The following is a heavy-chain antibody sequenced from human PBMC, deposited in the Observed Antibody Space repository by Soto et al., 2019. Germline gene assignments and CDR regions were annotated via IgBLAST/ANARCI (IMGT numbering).Heavy chain of an antibody. CDR3: AKGGMVAVAGGY. CDR2: ISGSGGST. Sequence: EVQLLESGGGLVQPGGSLRLSCAASGFTFSSYAMSWVRQAPGKALEWVSAISGSGGSTYYADSVKGRFTISRDNSKNTLYLQMNSLRAEDTAVYYCAKGGMVAVAGGYWGQGTLVTVSS. CDR1: GFTFSSYA. J-gene: IGHJ4*02. D-gene: IGHD6-19*01. V-gene: IGHV3-23*01.